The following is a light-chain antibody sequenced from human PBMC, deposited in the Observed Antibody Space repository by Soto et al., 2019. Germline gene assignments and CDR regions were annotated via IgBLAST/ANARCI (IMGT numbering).Light chain of an antibody. V-gene: IGLV1-44*01. CDR3: AAWDDSLNGVI. J-gene: IGLJ2*01. CDR2: GNN. Sequence: QSVLTQPPSASGTPGQRVTISCSGSSSNIGGNTVNWYQQLSGTAPKLLIYGNNQRPSGVPDRFSGSKSGTSASLAIGGLKSEDEADYYCAAWDDSLNGVIFGGGTKVTVL. CDR1: SSNIGGNT.